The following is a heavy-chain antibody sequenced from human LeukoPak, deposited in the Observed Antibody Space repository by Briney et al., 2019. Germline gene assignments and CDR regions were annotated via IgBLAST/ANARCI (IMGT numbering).Heavy chain of an antibody. CDR1: GFTFSSYA. CDR3: AKDRHKTYYYGSGSRPIDY. Sequence: PGGSLRLSCAASGFTFSSYAMSWVRQAPGKGLEGVSAISGSGGSTYYADSVKGRFTISRDNSKNTLYLPMNSLRAEDTAVYYCAKDRHKTYYYGSGSRPIDYWGQGTLVTVSS. D-gene: IGHD3-10*01. CDR2: ISGSGGST. J-gene: IGHJ4*02. V-gene: IGHV3-23*01.